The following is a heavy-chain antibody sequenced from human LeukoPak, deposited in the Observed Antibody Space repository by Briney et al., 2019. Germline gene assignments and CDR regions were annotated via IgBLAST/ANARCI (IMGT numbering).Heavy chain of an antibody. V-gene: IGHV3-23*01. Sequence: GGSLRLSCAASGFTFSGYAMSWVRQAPGKGLEWVSAISGSGGSTYYADSVKGRFTISRDNSKNTLYLQMNSLRAEDTAVYYCAKEVLRYFDWLNWFDPWGQGTLVTVSS. CDR1: GFTFSGYA. D-gene: IGHD3-9*01. CDR2: ISGSGGST. CDR3: AKEVLRYFDWLNWFDP. J-gene: IGHJ5*02.